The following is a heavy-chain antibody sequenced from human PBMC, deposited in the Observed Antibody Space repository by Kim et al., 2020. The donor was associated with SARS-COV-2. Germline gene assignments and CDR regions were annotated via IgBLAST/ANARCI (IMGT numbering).Heavy chain of an antibody. CDR2: ISADSGDT. D-gene: IGHD1-26*01. J-gene: IGHJ6*02. CDR1: GYTFTSYG. V-gene: IGHV1-18*01. CDR3: ARGDRYYPQQYDMDI. Sequence: ASVKVSCKSSGYTFTSYGMNWVRQAPGQGLEWMVWISADSGDTKYAQKFQDRVTMTTDTSTRTVYMELRNLKSNDTAVYYCARGDRYYPQQYDMDIWGQGTTVIVSS.